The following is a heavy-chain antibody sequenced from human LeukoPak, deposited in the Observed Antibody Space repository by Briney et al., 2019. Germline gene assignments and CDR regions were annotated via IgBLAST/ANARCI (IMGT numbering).Heavy chain of an antibody. J-gene: IGHJ4*02. D-gene: IGHD5-24*01. CDR1: GYTFTSYA. CDR3: ARIRDGYNPRLRILEYYFDY. CDR2: INTNTGNP. V-gene: IGHV7-4-1*02. Sequence: ASVKVSCKASGYTFTSYAMNWVRQAPGQGLEWMGWINTNTGNPTYAQGFTGRFVFSLDTSVSTAYLQINSLKAEDTAVYYCARIRDGYNPRLRILEYYFDYWGQGTLVTVSS.